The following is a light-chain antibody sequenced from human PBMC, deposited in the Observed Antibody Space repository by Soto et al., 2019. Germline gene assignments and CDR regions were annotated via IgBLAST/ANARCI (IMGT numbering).Light chain of an antibody. CDR1: SSDIGSHDR. Sequence: QSALTQPPSVSGSPGQSVTISCTGTSSDIGSHDRVSWYQQPPGTAPKLMIYEVTNRPSGVPDRFSGSKSGNTASLTISGLQAEDEADYYCFLYIFDSNTRMFGGGTKLTVL. J-gene: IGLJ3*02. CDR3: FLYIFDSNTRM. V-gene: IGLV2-18*01. CDR2: EVT.